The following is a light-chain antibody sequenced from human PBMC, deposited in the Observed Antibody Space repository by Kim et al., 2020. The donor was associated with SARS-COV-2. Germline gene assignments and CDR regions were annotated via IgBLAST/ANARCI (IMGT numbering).Light chain of an antibody. V-gene: IGKV3-20*01. Sequence: SPEERATLPCRASQSVSSSYLAWYQQTPGQAPRLLIYGASSRATGIPDRFSGSGSGTDFTLTISRLEPEDFAVYYCQQYATSPLTFGQGTKVDIK. CDR1: QSVSSSY. CDR2: GAS. CDR3: QQYATSPLT. J-gene: IGKJ1*01.